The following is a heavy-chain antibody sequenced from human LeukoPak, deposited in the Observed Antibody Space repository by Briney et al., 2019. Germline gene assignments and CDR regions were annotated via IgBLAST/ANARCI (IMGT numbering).Heavy chain of an antibody. CDR1: GFTFSNYG. V-gene: IGHV3-30*18. Sequence: GGSLRLSCAASGFTFSNYGMPWVRKAPGKGLEWVAVISYDGSNKYYADSVKGRFTISRDNSKNTLCLQMNSLRAEDTAVYYCAKAAGGATSLFDYWGQGTLVTVSS. CDR2: ISYDGSNK. CDR3: AKAAGGATSLFDY. J-gene: IGHJ4*02. D-gene: IGHD1-26*01.